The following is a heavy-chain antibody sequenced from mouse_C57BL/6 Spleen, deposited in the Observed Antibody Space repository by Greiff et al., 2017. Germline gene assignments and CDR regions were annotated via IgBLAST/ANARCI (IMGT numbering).Heavy chain of an antibody. Sequence: QVQLQQSGAELVRPGASVTLSCKASGYTFTDYDMHWVKPTPVNGLEWIGAIDPETGGTASNQKFKGTAILTADKSSITAYMELRSLTSEDSAVYYCTRRTVNYAMYYWGQGTSVTVSS. D-gene: IGHD1-1*01. V-gene: IGHV1-15*01. J-gene: IGHJ4*01. CDR2: IDPETGGT. CDR1: GYTFTDYD. CDR3: TRRTVNYAMYY.